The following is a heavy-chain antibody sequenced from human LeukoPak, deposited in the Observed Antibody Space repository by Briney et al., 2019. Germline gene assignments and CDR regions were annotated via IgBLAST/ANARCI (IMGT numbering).Heavy chain of an antibody. CDR1: GGSISGGGYY. D-gene: IGHD3-10*01. V-gene: IGHV4-34*01. Sequence: PSQTLSLTCTVSGGSISGGGYYWSWIRQPPGKGLEWIGEINHSGSTNYNPSLKSRVTISVDTSKNQFSLKLSSVTAADTAVYYCARGHRMVRGVISPRPDYWGQGTLVTVSS. CDR3: ARGHRMVRGVISPRPDY. CDR2: INHSGST. J-gene: IGHJ4*02.